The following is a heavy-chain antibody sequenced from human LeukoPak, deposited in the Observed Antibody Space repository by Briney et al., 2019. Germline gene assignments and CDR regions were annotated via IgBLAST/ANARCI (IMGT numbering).Heavy chain of an antibody. CDR2: IWYDGNTK. CDR1: GFTFSTYG. D-gene: IGHD3-16*02. V-gene: IGHV3-33*01. Sequence: GRSLRLSCAASGFTFSTYGMHWVREAPGKGLEWVAVIWYDGNTKYHADSVKGRFTISRDNSKNTLYLQMNSLRVEDTAVYYCARGSLRGGGYFDYWGQGALVTVSS. J-gene: IGHJ4*02. CDR3: ARGSLRGGGYFDY.